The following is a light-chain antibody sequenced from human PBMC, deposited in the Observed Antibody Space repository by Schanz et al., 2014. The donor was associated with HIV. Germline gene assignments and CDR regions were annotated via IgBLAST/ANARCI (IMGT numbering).Light chain of an antibody. V-gene: IGLV2-11*01. J-gene: IGLJ2*01. CDR1: GGDVEGYAL. CDR2: DVS. CDR3: SSYVDTYSVV. Sequence: QSALTQPPSVSGSPGQSVTISCTGSGGDVEGYALVSWYQQHPGKAPRLLIHDVSRRPSGVSNRFSGSKSGNTASLTVSGLQAEDEGDYYCSSYVDTYSVVFGGGTKLTVL.